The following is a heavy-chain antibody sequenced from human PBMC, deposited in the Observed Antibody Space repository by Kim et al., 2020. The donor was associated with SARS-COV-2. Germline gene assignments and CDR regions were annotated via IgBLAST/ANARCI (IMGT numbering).Heavy chain of an antibody. D-gene: IGHD3-10*01. J-gene: IGHJ6*02. CDR1: GFTFSNYE. V-gene: IGHV3-48*03. Sequence: GGSLRLSCAASGFTFSNYEMSWVRQAPGKGLEWVSNISSSGSSMYYADSVKGRFTISRDNAKNSLYLQMNSLRPEDTAVYYCARDLGAFHFPLYGSGTYMYYAMDVWGQGTTVTVSS. CDR3: ARDLGAFHFPLYGSGTYMYYAMDV. CDR2: ISSSGSSM.